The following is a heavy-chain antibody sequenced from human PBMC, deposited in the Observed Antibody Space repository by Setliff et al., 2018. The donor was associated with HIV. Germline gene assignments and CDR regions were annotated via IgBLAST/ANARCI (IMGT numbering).Heavy chain of an antibody. CDR3: ATLDPSGGYYFDY. CDR1: GGSFSSGSYY. D-gene: IGHD6-19*01. V-gene: IGHV4-61*02. CDR2: IYTSGST. J-gene: IGHJ4*02. Sequence: PSETLSLTCTVSGGSFSSGSYYWSWIRQSAGKGLEWIGRIYTSGSTNYNPSLKSRVTISLDTSKMQFSLRLTSVTAADTAVYYCATLDPSGGYYFDYWGQGTLVTVSS.